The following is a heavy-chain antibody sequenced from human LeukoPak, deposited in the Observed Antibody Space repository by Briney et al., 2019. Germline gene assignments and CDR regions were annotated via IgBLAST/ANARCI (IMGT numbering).Heavy chain of an antibody. D-gene: IGHD4-23*01. Sequence: PSETLSLTCTVSGGSIRSYYWNWMRQPAGKGLKWIGRIYSSGSTNYNPSLKSRATISKDNSNNQFSLKLTSVTAADTAVYYCARDPYGGGGWFDPWGQGTLVTVSS. CDR1: GGSIRSYY. CDR2: IYSSGST. J-gene: IGHJ5*02. CDR3: ARDPYGGGGWFDP. V-gene: IGHV4-4*07.